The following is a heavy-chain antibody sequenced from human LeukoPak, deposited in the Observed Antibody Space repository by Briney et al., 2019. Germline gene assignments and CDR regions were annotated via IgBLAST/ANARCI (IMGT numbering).Heavy chain of an antibody. J-gene: IGHJ6*03. Sequence: ASVKVSCKASGYTFTSYYMHWVRQAPGRGLEWMGIINPSGGSTSYAQKFQGRVTMTRDMSTSTVYMELSSLRSEDTAVYYCARGQRYSYGSNYYYYMDVWGKGTTVTVSS. CDR1: GYTFTSYY. CDR2: INPSGGST. V-gene: IGHV1-46*01. D-gene: IGHD5-18*01. CDR3: ARGQRYSYGSNYYYYMDV.